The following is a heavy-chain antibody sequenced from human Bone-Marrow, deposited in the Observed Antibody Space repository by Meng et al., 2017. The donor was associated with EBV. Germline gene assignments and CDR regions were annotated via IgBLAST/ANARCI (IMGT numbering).Heavy chain of an antibody. Sequence: LQRQAAGPGLGKPSEPLSPQRAVAGGSISSSSYDWGWIRQPPGKGLEWIGSIYYSGSTYYNPSLKSRVTISVDTSKNQFSLKLSSVTATDTAVYYCAREDGSGSTFDYWGQGTLVTVSS. J-gene: IGHJ4*02. CDR2: IYYSGST. CDR3: AREDGSGSTFDY. D-gene: IGHD3-10*01. V-gene: IGHV4-39*02. CDR1: GGSISSSSYD.